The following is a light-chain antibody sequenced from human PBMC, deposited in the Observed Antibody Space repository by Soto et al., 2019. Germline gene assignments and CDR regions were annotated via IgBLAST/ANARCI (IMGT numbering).Light chain of an antibody. V-gene: IGKV3-15*01. Sequence: EIVLTQSPATLSLSPGERATLSCRASQSVSSYLAWYQQKPGQAPRLLIYDVSTRATGVPARFSGSGSGTEFTLTISSPQSEDFAVYYCQQYDSSPITFGQGTRLEIK. CDR1: QSVSSY. J-gene: IGKJ5*01. CDR2: DVS. CDR3: QQYDSSPIT.